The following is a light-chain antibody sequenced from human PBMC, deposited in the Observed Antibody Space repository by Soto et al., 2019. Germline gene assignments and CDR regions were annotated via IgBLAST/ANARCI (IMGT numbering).Light chain of an antibody. CDR3: SAYTTGSSRI. Sequence: QSALTQPASVSESPGQSITISCTGTSSDIGAYNFISWYQQHPGKAPKLMICDVSNRPSGVSNRFSGSKSGNTASLTISGLQAEDEADYYCSAYTTGSSRIFGGGTKLTVL. CDR1: SSDIGAYNF. V-gene: IGLV2-14*01. J-gene: IGLJ2*01. CDR2: DVS.